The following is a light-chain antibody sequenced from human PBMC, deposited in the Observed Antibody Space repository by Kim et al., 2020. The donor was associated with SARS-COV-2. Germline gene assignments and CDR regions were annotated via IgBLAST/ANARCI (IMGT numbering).Light chain of an antibody. J-gene: IGKJ1*01. CDR2: SAS. CDR3: QKYDAAPWT. Sequence: IQMTQSPSSLSASVGDRVTITCRASQGISTSLAWYQQKPGKVPKVLIYSASALQSGVPSRFSGSGSGTDFTLTISSLQPEDVATYYCQKYDAAPWTFGHGTKVDIK. V-gene: IGKV1-27*01. CDR1: QGISTS.